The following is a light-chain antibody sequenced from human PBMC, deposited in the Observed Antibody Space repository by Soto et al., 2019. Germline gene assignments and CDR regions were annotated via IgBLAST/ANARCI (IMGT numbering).Light chain of an antibody. V-gene: IGLV2-14*01. J-gene: IGLJ2*01. CDR2: EVT. CDR1: NNDVGAYPY. Sequence: QSALTQPASVSGFPGQSITISCTGTNNDVGAYPYVSWYQQHPGTAPKLVTYEVTHRPSGISDRFSGSKSGNTASLTISGLQAEDESDYYCSSFATSGTTVIFGGGTKLTVL. CDR3: SSFATSGTTVI.